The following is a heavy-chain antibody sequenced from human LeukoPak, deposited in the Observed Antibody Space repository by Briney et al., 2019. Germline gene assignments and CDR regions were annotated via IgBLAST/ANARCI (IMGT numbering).Heavy chain of an antibody. D-gene: IGHD5-18*01. CDR1: AFTFNTFDNFA. Sequence: PGGSLRLSCSVSAFTFNTFDNFAMNWVRQAPGKGLERVSYISSSGSTIYSADSVKGRFTISRDNSKNKVYLQMNSLRAEDTAVYYCAQDLGWIHFRNWGQGTLVTVSS. V-gene: IGHV3-23*01. CDR3: AQDLGWIHFRN. J-gene: IGHJ4*02. CDR2: ISSSGSTI.